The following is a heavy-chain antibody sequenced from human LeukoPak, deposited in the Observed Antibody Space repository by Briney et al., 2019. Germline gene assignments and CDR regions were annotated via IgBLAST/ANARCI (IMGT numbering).Heavy chain of an antibody. CDR1: GGTFSSYA. D-gene: IGHD4-11*01. CDR2: IIPIFGTA. CDR3: ASSSTVTARLEYYYYMDV. V-gene: IGHV1-69*05. Sequence: SVKVSCKASGGTFSSYAISWVRQAPGQGLEWMGGIIPIFGTANYAQKFQGRVTITTDESTSTAYMELSSLRSEDTAVYYCASSSTVTARLEYYYYMDVWGKGTTVTVSS. J-gene: IGHJ6*03.